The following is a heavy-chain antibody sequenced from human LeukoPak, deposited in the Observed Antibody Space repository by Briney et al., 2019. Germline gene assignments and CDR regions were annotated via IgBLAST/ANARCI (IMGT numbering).Heavy chain of an antibody. D-gene: IGHD3-10*02. V-gene: IGHV3-23*01. J-gene: IGHJ6*04. CDR2: ISGSGGSS. Sequence: GGTLRLSCAASGFTFSSHGMSWVRQVPGKGLEWVSAISGSGGSSFYADSVKGRFTITRDNSKNSLYLQMNSLRAEDTAVYYCAELGITMIGGVWGKGTTVTISS. CDR3: AELGITMIGGV. CDR1: GFTFSSHG.